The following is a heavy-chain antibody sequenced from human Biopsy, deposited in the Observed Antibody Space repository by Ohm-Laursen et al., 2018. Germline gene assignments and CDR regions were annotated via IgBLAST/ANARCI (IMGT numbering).Heavy chain of an antibody. D-gene: IGHD2-15*01. CDR2: INQAGTT. V-gene: IGHV4-34*08. CDR1: GKTFSDYQ. J-gene: IGHJ4*02. CDR3: GNEVHGRDY. Sequence: GTLSLTCAVFGKTFSDYQWSWIRQPHGKGLECIGQINQAGTTNYNPSLKSRVSISADASKYEFSMRLTSVTAADTAVYLCGNEVHGRDYWGLGAQVTVSS.